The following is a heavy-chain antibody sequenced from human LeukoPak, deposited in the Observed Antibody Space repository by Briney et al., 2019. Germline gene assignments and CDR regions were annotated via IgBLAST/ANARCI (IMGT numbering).Heavy chain of an antibody. D-gene: IGHD3-9*01. J-gene: IGHJ6*02. CDR3: ARSSPYYDILTGYYKRSGMDV. CDR2: IYLGDSDT. CDR1: GYSFTNYW. Sequence: GESLKISCKGSGYSFTNYWIGLVRPMPEKGLEWIRIIYLGDSDTRYSPCFQGQVTISADESISSAYLQWSSLKASDTAMYYCARSSPYYDILTGYYKRSGMDVRGQGTTVTVSS. V-gene: IGHV5-51*01.